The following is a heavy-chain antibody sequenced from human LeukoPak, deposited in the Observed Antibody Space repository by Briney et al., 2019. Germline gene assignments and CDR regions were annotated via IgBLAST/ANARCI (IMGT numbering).Heavy chain of an antibody. CDR2: ISSSSSYI. Sequence: GGSLRLSCVASGFTFSTYGMHWVRQAPGKGLEWVSSISSSSSYIYYADSVKGRFTISRDNAKNSLYLQMNSLRAEDTAVYYCAELGITMIGGVWGKGTTVTISS. J-gene: IGHJ6*03. CDR3: AELGITMIGGV. D-gene: IGHD3-10*02. V-gene: IGHV3-21*01. CDR1: GFTFSTYG.